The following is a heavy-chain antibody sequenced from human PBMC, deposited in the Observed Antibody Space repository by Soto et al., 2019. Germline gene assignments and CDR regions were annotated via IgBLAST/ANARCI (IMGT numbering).Heavy chain of an antibody. CDR2: ISAYNGNT. V-gene: IGHV1-18*04. D-gene: IGHD2-15*01. CDR3: ARDGIPVVAANLGHNGFDP. J-gene: IGHJ5*02. CDR1: GYTFTSYG. Sequence: ASVKVSCKASGYTFTSYGISWVRQAPGQGPEWMGWISAYNGNTNYAQKLQGRVTMTTDTSTSTAYMELRSLRSDDTAVYYCARDGIPVVAANLGHNGFDPWGQGTLVTVSS.